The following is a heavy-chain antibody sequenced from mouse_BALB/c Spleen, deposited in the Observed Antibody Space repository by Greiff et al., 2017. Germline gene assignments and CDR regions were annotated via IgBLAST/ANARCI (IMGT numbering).Heavy chain of an antibody. CDR2: ISDGGSYT. V-gene: IGHV5-4*02. J-gene: IGHJ3*01. Sequence: DVKLVESGGGLVKPGGSLKLSCAASGFTFSDYYMYWVRQTPEKRLEWVATISDGGSYTYYPDSVKGRFTISRDNAKNNLYLQMSSLKSEDTAMYYCASPHYYGSSYGFAYWGQGTLVTVSA. D-gene: IGHD1-1*01. CDR3: ASPHYYGSSYGFAY. CDR1: GFTFSDYY.